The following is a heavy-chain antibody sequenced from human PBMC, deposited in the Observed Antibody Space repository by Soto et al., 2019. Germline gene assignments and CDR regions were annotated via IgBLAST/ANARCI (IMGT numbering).Heavy chain of an antibody. CDR2: ISDSGGST. D-gene: IGHD3-9*01. Sequence: PGGSLRLSCAASGFTFSSYAMSWVRQAPGKGLEWVSAISDSGGSTYYADSVKGRFTISRDNSKNTLYLQMNSLRAEDTAVYYCAKAGLKYYDILTGPDYWGQGTLVTVSS. V-gene: IGHV3-23*01. J-gene: IGHJ4*02. CDR1: GFTFSSYA. CDR3: AKAGLKYYDILTGPDY.